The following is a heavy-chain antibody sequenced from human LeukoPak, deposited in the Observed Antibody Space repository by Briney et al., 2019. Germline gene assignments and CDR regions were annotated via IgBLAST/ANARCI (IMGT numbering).Heavy chain of an antibody. CDR1: GYTFSVYY. V-gene: IGHV1-2*02. J-gene: IGHJ4*02. Sequence: ASVKVSCKASGYTFSVYYMHWIRQAPGQGLEWMGWINPNSGVTNYAQKFEGRVTMTRDTSISTAYMELGRLRSDDTALYYCARSYYDSSGYSDYWGQGTLVTVSP. CDR2: INPNSGVT. D-gene: IGHD3-22*01. CDR3: ARSYYDSSGYSDY.